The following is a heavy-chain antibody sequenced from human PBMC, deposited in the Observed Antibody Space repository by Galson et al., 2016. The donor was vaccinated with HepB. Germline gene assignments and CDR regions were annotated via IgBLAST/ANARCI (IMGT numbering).Heavy chain of an antibody. D-gene: IGHD3-22*01. CDR2: IYYSGST. CDR1: GGSISSSSYY. CDR3: ATSGNYYYDRSGYYPNWFDP. Sequence: SETLSLTCTVSGGSISSSSYYWGWIRQPPGKGLEWIGSIYYSGSTYYNPSLKSRVTISVDTSKNQFSLKLSSVTAADTAVYYCATSGNYYYDRSGYYPNWFDPWGQGTLVTVSS. J-gene: IGHJ5*02. V-gene: IGHV4-39*01.